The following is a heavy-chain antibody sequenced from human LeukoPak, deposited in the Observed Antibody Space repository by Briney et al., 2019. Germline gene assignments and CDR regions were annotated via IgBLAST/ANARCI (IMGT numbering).Heavy chain of an antibody. V-gene: IGHV1-69*06. J-gene: IGHJ6*04. CDR2: IIPIFGTA. Sequence: SLKLSCKASGGTFSTYAISWVRQAPGHRLKSLGGIIPIFGTANYAQKFQGRVTITADKSTSTAYMELSSLRSEDTAVYYCARGSGKTNYGMDVWGKGATVTVSS. CDR1: GGTFSTYA. CDR3: ARGSGKTNYGMDV. D-gene: IGHD3-10*01.